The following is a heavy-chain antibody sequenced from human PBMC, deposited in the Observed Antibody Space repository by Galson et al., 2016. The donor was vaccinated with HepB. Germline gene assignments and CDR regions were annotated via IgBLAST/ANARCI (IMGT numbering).Heavy chain of an antibody. J-gene: IGHJ4*02. D-gene: IGHD4-11*01. Sequence: SLRLSCAASGFTFSSSAMSWVRQAPGKGLEWVSAIGGNDDNTYYADSVTGRFTISRDKSKNMLYLQMNSLRAEDTAVYYCATGGDYDNWGRGTLVTVSS. CDR2: IGGNDDNT. CDR3: ATGGDYDN. CDR1: GFTFSSSA. V-gene: IGHV3-23*01.